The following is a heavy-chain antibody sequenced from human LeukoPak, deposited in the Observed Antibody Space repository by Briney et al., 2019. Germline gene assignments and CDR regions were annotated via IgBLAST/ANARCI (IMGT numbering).Heavy chain of an antibody. V-gene: IGHV4-30-4*01. CDR2: IYYSGST. D-gene: IGHD4-17*01. Sequence: PSETLSLTCTVSGGSISSGDYYWSWIRQPPGKGLEWIGYIYYSGSTYYNPSLKNRVTISVDTSKNQFSLKLSSVTAADTDVYYCAAGSATVTYDWGQGTLVTVSS. CDR3: AAGSATVTYD. CDR1: GGSISSGDYY. J-gene: IGHJ4*02.